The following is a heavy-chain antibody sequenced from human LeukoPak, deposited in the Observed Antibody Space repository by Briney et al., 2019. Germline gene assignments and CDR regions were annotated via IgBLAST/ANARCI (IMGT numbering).Heavy chain of an antibody. V-gene: IGHV3-23*01. Sequence: QSGGSLRLSCAASGFTFGSYAMSWVRQAPGKGLEWVSFISPNADRTSKADSVEGRFTISGDNPRNTLYLQMNSLRDDDTAVYYCAIMHGYYDGSGYWVQWGQGTLVTVSS. CDR3: AIMHGYYDGSGYWVQ. J-gene: IGHJ4*02. CDR2: ISPNADRT. CDR1: GFTFGSYA. D-gene: IGHD3-22*01.